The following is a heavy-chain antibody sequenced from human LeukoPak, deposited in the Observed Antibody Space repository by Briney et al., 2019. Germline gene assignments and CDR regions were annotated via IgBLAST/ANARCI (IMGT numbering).Heavy chain of an antibody. CDR2: IYYSGST. V-gene: IGHV4-59*01. J-gene: IGHJ6*02. Sequence: SEXXXLXCXXXXXXXXSYYWSWIRQPPGKGLEWIGYIYYSGSTNYNPSLKSRVTISVDTSKNQFSLKLSSVTAADTAVYYCARSKRRYRNYYYGMGVWGQGTTVTVSS. D-gene: IGHD1-14*01. CDR1: XXXXXSYY. CDR3: ARSKRRYRNYYYGMGV.